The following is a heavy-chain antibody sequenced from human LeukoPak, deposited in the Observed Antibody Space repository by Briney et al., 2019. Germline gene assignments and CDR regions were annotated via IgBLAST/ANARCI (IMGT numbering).Heavy chain of an antibody. D-gene: IGHD6-13*01. CDR1: RFTFSSYA. CDR3: AKEGYSSSCNADFDY. J-gene: IGHJ4*02. V-gene: IGHV3-23*01. Sequence: PGGSLRLSCAASRFTFSSYAMSWVRQAPGKGLEWVSAISGSGGITYYADSVKGRFTISRDNSKNTLYLQMNSLRAEDTAVYYCAKEGYSSSCNADFDYWGQGTLVIVSS. CDR2: ISGSGGIT.